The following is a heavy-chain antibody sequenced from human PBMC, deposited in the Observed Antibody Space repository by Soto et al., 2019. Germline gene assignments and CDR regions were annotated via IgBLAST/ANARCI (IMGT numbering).Heavy chain of an antibody. Sequence: PGGSLRLSCAASGFTFSGYEMNWVRRAPGKGLEGVSYISSSGSTIYYADSVKGRFTISRDNAKNSLYLQMNSLRAEDTAVYYCARDLAPASGYYIDYYYYYGMDVWGQGTTVTVSS. CDR1: GFTFSGYE. CDR3: ARDLAPASGYYIDYYYYYGMDV. J-gene: IGHJ6*02. D-gene: IGHD3-3*01. CDR2: ISSSGSTI. V-gene: IGHV3-48*03.